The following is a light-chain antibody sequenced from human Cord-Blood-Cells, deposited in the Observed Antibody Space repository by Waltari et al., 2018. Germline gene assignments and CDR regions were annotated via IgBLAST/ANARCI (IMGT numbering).Light chain of an antibody. V-gene: IGKV3-15*01. J-gene: IGKJ4*01. CDR1: QSVSSN. CDR3: QQYNNWPLT. CDR2: GAS. Sequence: EIVMTQSPPTLSVSPGERATLSCRASQSVSSNLAWYQQKPVQAPRLLIYGASTRATGIPARFSGSGSGTEFTLTISSLQSEDFAVYYCQQYNNWPLTFGGGTKVEIK.